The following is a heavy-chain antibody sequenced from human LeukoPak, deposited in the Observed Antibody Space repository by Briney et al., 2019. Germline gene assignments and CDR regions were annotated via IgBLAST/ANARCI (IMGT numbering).Heavy chain of an antibody. V-gene: IGHV3-30*18. Sequence: GGSLRLSCAASGFTFSSYWMHWVRQAPGKGLEWVAVISYDGSNKYYADSVKGRFTISRDNSKNTLYLQMNSLRAEDTAVYYCAKETPDYYFDYWGQGTLVTVSS. CDR3: AKETPDYYFDY. J-gene: IGHJ4*02. CDR2: ISYDGSNK. CDR1: GFTFSSYW. D-gene: IGHD3-10*01.